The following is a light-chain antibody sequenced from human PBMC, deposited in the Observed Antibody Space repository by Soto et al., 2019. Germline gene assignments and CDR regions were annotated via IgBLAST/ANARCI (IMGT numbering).Light chain of an antibody. CDR1: SSDVVPYTY. J-gene: IGLJ1*01. Sequence: QSALTQPASVSGSPGQSITISCTGTSSDVVPYTYVSWYQHHPGKAPKLMIYDVNNRPSGVSNRFSGSKSGNTASLTISGLQAEDEADYYCSSYTSSSFYVFGSGTKVTVL. V-gene: IGLV2-14*03. CDR3: SSYTSSSFYV. CDR2: DVN.